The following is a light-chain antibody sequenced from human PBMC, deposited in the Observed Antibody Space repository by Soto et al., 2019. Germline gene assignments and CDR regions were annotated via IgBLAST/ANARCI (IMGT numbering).Light chain of an antibody. CDR3: QQRSHWPPT. V-gene: IGKV3-11*01. CDR2: DAS. J-gene: IGKJ3*01. Sequence: EIVLTQSPATLSLSPGERATLSCRASQSVSSYLAWYQQKPGQAPRLLISDASNRATGIPARFSGSGSGTDFPLTISSLEPEDFAVYYCQQRSHWPPTFGPGTKVDIK. CDR1: QSVSSY.